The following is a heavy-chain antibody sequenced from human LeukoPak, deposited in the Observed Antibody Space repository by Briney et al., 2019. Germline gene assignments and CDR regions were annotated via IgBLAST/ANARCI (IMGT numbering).Heavy chain of an antibody. CDR2: IYYSGST. V-gene: IGHV4-59*08. CDR1: GGSISGSY. Sequence: SETLSLTCAVSGGSISGSYWSWIRQPPGKGLEWIGFIYYSGSTNYNPSLKSRLSISVDTSKNQFSLKLSSVTAADTAVYYCARLSRIAAAGSYSYHSMDVWGQGTTVTVSS. D-gene: IGHD6-13*01. J-gene: IGHJ6*03. CDR3: ARLSRIAAAGSYSYHSMDV.